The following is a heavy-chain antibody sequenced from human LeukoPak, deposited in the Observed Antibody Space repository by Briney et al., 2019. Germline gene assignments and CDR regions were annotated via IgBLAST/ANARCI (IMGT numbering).Heavy chain of an antibody. CDR3: EREEHQNDAFAI. J-gene: IGHJ3*02. CDR2: INPNIGDT. D-gene: IGHD1-26*01. CDR1: GYIFTGYY. Sequence: ASVNVSFKASGYIFTGYYMHWVRQAPGQGLEWMGLINPNIGDTNYAQKFQGRVTMNRDTSISTAYMELSRLRSDDTAVYYCEREEHQNDAFAIWGQGTLVTVSS. V-gene: IGHV1-2*02.